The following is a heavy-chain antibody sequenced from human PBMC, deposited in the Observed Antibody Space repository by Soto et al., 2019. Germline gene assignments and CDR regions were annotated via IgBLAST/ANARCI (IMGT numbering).Heavy chain of an antibody. Sequence: EVQLVESGGGLVQPGGSLRLSCAASGFTFSSYWMSWVRQAPGKGLEWVANIKQDGSDKYYVDSVKGRFTISRDNAKNSLYRQMNSLTAEDTAIYYCAKGKSLAGQEWGQGTLVTVSS. CDR3: AKGKSLAGQE. J-gene: IGHJ4*02. V-gene: IGHV3-7*05. CDR1: GFTFSSYW. CDR2: IKQDGSDK. D-gene: IGHD6-6*01.